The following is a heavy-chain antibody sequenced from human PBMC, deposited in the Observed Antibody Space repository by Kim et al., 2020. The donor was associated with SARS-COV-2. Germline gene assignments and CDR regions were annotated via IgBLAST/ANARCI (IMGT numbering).Heavy chain of an antibody. CDR1: GFTFDDRA. V-gene: IGHV3-9*01. D-gene: IGHD6-13*01. J-gene: IGHJ6*02. CDR3: AKDIAGAGPGYYYYGLDV. CDR2: ISWNSRSI. Sequence: GGSLRLSCASSGFTFDDRAMYWVRQGPGKGLEWVSSISWNSRSIDYADSVKGRFTISRDNAKNSLYLQMNSLSVEDTALYYCAKDIAGAGPGYYYYGLDVWGQGTTVIVSS.